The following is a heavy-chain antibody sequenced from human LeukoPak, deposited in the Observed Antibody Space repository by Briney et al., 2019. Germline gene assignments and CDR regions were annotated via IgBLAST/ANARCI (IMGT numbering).Heavy chain of an antibody. CDR1: GFTFSSYA. D-gene: IGHD2-15*01. CDR3: AKQLGYCSDGSCYFPY. J-gene: IGHJ4*02. Sequence: GGSLRLSCAASGFTFSSYAISWVRQAPGKGLEWVSGISYSGDSTNYADSVKGRYTISTDNSKNMLYLQMDSLRAEDTAVYYCAKQLGYCSDGSCYFPYWGQGTLVTVSS. CDR2: ISYSGDST. V-gene: IGHV3-23*01.